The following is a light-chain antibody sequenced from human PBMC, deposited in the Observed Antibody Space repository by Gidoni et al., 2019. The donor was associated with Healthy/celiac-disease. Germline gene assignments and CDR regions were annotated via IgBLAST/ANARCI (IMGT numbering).Light chain of an antibody. CDR1: QGISSY. V-gene: IGKV1-9*01. CDR3: QQLNSYPPWVT. Sequence: ITCRASQGISSYLAWYQQKPGKAPKLLIYAASTLQSGVPSRFSGSGSGTEFTLTISSLQPEDFATYYCQQLNSYPPWVTFGPGTKVDIK. CDR2: AAS. J-gene: IGKJ3*01.